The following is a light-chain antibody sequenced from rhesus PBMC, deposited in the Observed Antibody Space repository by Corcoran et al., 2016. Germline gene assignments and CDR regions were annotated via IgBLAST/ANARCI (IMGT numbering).Light chain of an antibody. CDR2: YAN. CDR3: QQGNSNPLT. Sequence: DIQMSQSPSSLSASVGDRVTITCRASQGISSYLNWYQQKPGKAPKLLIYYANSLASGVPSRCSGSGSGTDFTLTISSLQPEDFATYSCQQGNSNPLTFGGGTKVELK. CDR1: QGISSY. V-gene: IGKV1-32*04. J-gene: IGKJ4*01.